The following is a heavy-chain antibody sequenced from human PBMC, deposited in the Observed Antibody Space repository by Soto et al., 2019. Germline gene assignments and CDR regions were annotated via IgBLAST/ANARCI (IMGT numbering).Heavy chain of an antibody. D-gene: IGHD5-12*01. V-gene: IGHV4-61*01. CDR3: ASTIRDGYNS. CDR1: CGSVSSGSNY. CDR2: IYYSGST. J-gene: IGHJ4*02. Sequence: PEPVSLTCTVSCGSVSSGSNYLRLIRLPPGKGLEWVGDIYYSGSTNYNPSLKSLVTISVDTSKNQFSLKLSSVTAADTAVYYCASTIRDGYNSWGQGTLVTVS.